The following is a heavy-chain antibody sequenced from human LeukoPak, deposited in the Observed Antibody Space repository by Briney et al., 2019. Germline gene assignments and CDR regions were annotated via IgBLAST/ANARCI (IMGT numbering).Heavy chain of an antibody. D-gene: IGHD1-26*01. CDR2: ISYSGNT. J-gene: IGHJ4*02. Sequence: SETLSLTCTVSGDSISSSSSYWGWIRQPPGKGLEWIGTISYSGNTYYNPSLKSRVGTSVDTSKNQFSLKLSSVTAADTAIYYCASTGELLGVQYFDYWGQGTLVAVSS. CDR3: ASTGELLGVQYFDY. CDR1: GDSISSSSSY. V-gene: IGHV4-39*07.